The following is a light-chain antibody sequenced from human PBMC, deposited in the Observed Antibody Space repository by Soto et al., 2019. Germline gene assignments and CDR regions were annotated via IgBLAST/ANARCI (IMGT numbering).Light chain of an antibody. J-gene: IGKJ3*01. Sequence: DIQMTQSPSSLSASVGDRVTITCRASQSISSYLNWCQQKSGKAPKLLIYAASSLQSGVPSRFSGSGSGTDFTLTISSLQPEDSATYYCQQSYGTLVTFGPGTRVDIK. CDR3: QQSYGTLVT. CDR2: AAS. V-gene: IGKV1-39*01. CDR1: QSISSY.